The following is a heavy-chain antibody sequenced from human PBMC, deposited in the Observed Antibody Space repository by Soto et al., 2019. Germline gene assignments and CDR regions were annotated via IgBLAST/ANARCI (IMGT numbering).Heavy chain of an antibody. Sequence: PSDTLSLTCTVSGGSLSSYYWSWIRQPPGKGLEWIGYIYYSGSTNYNPSLKSRVTISVDTSKNQFSLKLSSVTAADTAVYYCARDVMPDYCSSTSCYGSFDYWGQGTLDTVSS. CDR1: GGSLSSYY. CDR3: ARDVMPDYCSSTSCYGSFDY. J-gene: IGHJ4*02. CDR2: IYYSGST. V-gene: IGHV4-59*01. D-gene: IGHD2-2*01.